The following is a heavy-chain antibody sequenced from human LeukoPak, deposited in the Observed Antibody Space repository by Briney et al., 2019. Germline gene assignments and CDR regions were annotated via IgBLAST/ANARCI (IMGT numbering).Heavy chain of an antibody. Sequence: GGSLRFSCAASGFTFSSYNMNWVRQAPGKGLEWVSSISSSSSYIYYADSVKGRFTISRDNAKNSLYLQMISLRAEDTAVYYCARDLSVGAKPDLGFDYWGQGTLVTVSS. CDR1: GFTFSSYN. V-gene: IGHV3-21*01. J-gene: IGHJ4*02. CDR2: ISSSSSYI. CDR3: ARDLSVGAKPDLGFDY. D-gene: IGHD1-26*01.